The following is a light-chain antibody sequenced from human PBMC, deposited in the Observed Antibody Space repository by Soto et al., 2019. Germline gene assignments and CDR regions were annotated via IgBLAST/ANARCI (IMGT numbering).Light chain of an antibody. J-gene: IGKJ4*02. CDR3: QHYNDWRSLP. Sequence: EIVMTQSPATLSVSPGERATLSCRASQSVSRHLAWYQQRPGQAPRLLIYDASTRATGIPARFSGSGSGTEFTITISSLQSEDFAVYYCQHYNDWRSLPFGGGTKVE. V-gene: IGKV3-15*01. CDR2: DAS. CDR1: QSVSRH.